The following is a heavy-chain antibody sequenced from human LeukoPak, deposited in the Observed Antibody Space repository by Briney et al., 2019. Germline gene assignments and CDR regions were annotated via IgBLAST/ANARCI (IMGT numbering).Heavy chain of an antibody. CDR2: IWNDGTTK. CDR3: AKGEYYDDSSGYPEY. V-gene: IGHV3-30*18. Sequence: GTSLRLSCAASGFTFGHCGMHWVRRAPGKGLEWVAVIWNDGTTKFYADSVKGRFTISRDNAKNTLYLQLNSLRAEDTAVYYCAKGEYYDDSSGYPEYWGQGTLVTVSS. J-gene: IGHJ4*02. D-gene: IGHD3-22*01. CDR1: GFTFGHCG.